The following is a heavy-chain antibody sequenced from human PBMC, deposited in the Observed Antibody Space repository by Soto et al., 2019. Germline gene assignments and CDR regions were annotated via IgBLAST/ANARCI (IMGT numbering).Heavy chain of an antibody. CDR3: ARDYPVVVVPAAIVGDYYYYYGMDV. CDR2: ISAYNGNT. CDR1: GYTFTSYG. J-gene: IGHJ6*02. D-gene: IGHD2-2*01. Sequence: ASVKVSCKASGYTFTSYGISWVRQAPGQGLEWMGWISAYNGNTNYAQKLQGRVSMTTDTSTSTAYMELRSPRSDDTAVYYCARDYPVVVVPAAIVGDYYYYYGMDVWGQGTTVTV. V-gene: IGHV1-18*01.